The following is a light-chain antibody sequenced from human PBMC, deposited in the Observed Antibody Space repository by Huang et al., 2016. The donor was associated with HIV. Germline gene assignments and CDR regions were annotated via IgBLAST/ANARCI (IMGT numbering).Light chain of an antibody. Sequence: AIRITQSPSSLSASTGDRVTITCRASQGIGNYLAWYQQKPGRAPKLLSYAASTLQSGVPSRFSGSGSGTDFTLTISCLQSEDFASYYCHQYYSYPQTFGQGTKLEI. CDR1: QGIGNY. CDR3: HQYYSYPQT. CDR2: AAS. V-gene: IGKV1-8*01. J-gene: IGKJ2*01.